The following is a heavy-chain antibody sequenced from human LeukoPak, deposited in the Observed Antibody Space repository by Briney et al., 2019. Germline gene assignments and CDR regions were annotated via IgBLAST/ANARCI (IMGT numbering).Heavy chain of an antibody. CDR1: GFTFSSYG. V-gene: IGHV3-33*01. D-gene: IGHD5-18*01. J-gene: IGHJ4*02. Sequence: GGSLRLSCAASGFTFSSYGMHWVRQAPGQGLEWVAVIWYVGSNKYYEDSVKGRFTISRDNSKNTLYLQMNSLRAEDTAVYYCARADVDTAKGSVGGQETLLTVSS. CDR3: ARADVDTAKGSV. CDR2: IWYVGSNK.